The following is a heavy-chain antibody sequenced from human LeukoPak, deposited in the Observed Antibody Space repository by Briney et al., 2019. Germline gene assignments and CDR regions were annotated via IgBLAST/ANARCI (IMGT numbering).Heavy chain of an antibody. Sequence: GGSLRLSCAASGFTFSSYGMHWVRQAPEKGLEWISSISGSSAYIYYADSVKGRFTISRDNAKNSLYLQMNSLRADDTAMYYCVRIPNSANFPNWFDPWGQGTLVTVSS. J-gene: IGHJ5*02. CDR3: VRIPNSANFPNWFDP. CDR1: GFTFSSYG. V-gene: IGHV3-21*01. CDR2: ISGSSAYI. D-gene: IGHD2/OR15-2a*01.